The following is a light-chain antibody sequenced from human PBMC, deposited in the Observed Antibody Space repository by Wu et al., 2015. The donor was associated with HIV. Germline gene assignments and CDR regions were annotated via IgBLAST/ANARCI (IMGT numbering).Light chain of an antibody. CDR3: QQYGSFKT. Sequence: EIVLTQSPGTLSLSPGERATLSCRASQNVPNNYLAWYQQKPGQAPRLLIYNAAGRATGIPDGFSGSGSGTDFTLTISRLEPEDFVVYYCQQYGSFKTFGQGTKVEIK. CDR1: QNVPNNY. V-gene: IGKV3-20*01. J-gene: IGKJ1*01. CDR2: NAA.